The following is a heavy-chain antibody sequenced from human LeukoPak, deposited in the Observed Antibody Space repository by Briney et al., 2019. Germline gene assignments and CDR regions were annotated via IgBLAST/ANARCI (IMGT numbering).Heavy chain of an antibody. CDR1: GYTLTELS. CDR2: FDPEDGET. Sequence: ASVKVSCKVSGYTLTELSMHWVRQAPGKGLEWMGGFDPEDGETIYAQKFQGRVTMTEDTSTDTAYMELSSLRSEDTAVYYCATQRRSAYDILTGYMGGAFDIWGQGTMVTVSS. J-gene: IGHJ3*02. V-gene: IGHV1-24*01. CDR3: ATQRRSAYDILTGYMGGAFDI. D-gene: IGHD3-9*01.